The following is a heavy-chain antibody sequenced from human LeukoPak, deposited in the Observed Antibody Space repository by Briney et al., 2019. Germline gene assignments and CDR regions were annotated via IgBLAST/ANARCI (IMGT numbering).Heavy chain of an antibody. Sequence: AGGSLRLSCAASGFTFSSYAMHWVRQAPGKGLEWVAVISYDGSNKYYADSVKGRFTISRDNSKNTLYLQMNSLRAEDTAVYYCAKDQSSSWYDFDYWGQGTLVTVSS. V-gene: IGHV3-30-3*01. D-gene: IGHD6-13*01. J-gene: IGHJ4*02. CDR3: AKDQSSSWYDFDY. CDR1: GFTFSSYA. CDR2: ISYDGSNK.